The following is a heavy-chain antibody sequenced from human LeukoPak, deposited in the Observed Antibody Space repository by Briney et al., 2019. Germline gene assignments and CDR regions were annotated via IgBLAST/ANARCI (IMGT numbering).Heavy chain of an antibody. J-gene: IGHJ4*02. CDR3: ARDEDGVGSQWLVRGDY. Sequence: PGGSLRLSCAASGFTFSSYGMHWVRQAPGKGLEWVSSISSSSSYIYYADSVKGRFTISRDNAKNSLYLQMNSLRAEDTAVYYCARDEDGVGSQWLVRGDYWGQGTLVTVSS. CDR2: ISSSSSYI. CDR1: GFTFSSYG. V-gene: IGHV3-21*01. D-gene: IGHD6-19*01.